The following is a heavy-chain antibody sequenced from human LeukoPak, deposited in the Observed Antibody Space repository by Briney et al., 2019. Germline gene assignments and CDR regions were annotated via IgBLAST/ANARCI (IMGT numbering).Heavy chain of an antibody. V-gene: IGHV3-7*01. D-gene: IGHD2/OR15-2a*01. Sequence: GGSLRLACAASGFTFSSFWMSWVRQAPGKGLEWVANIKQDGSEKYYVDSVMGRFTISRDNAKNSLYLQMNSLRAEDTAVYYCALSIRTYYFDYWGQGTLVTVSS. CDR2: IKQDGSEK. J-gene: IGHJ4*02. CDR1: GFTFSSFW. CDR3: ALSIRTYYFDY.